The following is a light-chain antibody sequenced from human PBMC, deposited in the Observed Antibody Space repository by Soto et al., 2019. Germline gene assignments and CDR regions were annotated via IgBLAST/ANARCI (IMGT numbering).Light chain of an antibody. CDR1: QSINNW. Sequence: DIQMTQSPSTLSASVGDRVTITCRASQSINNWLAWYQLKPGEAPELLIYAASTLQSGVPSRFSGSGSGTDFTLTISSLQPEDSAAYYCQQSHSSPLTFGGGTKVDI. V-gene: IGKV1-39*01. CDR3: QQSHSSPLT. CDR2: AAS. J-gene: IGKJ4*01.